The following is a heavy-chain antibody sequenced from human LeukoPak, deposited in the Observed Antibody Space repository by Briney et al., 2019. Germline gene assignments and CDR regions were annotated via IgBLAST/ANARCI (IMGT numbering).Heavy chain of an antibody. J-gene: IGHJ6*03. D-gene: IGHD6-6*01. CDR1: GGSISSYY. V-gene: IGHV4-59*08. Sequence: SETLSLTCTVSGGSISSYYWSWIRQPPGKGLEWIGYIYYSGSTNYNPSLKSRVTISVDTSKNQFSLKLSSVTAADTAVYYCARDLSIAGDYYMDVWGKGTTVTVSS. CDR2: IYYSGST. CDR3: ARDLSIAGDYYMDV.